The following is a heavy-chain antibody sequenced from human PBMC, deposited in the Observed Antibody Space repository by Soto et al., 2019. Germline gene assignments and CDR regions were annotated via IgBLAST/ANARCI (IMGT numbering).Heavy chain of an antibody. V-gene: IGHV3-30*18. Sequence: GGSLRLSCAASGVTFSSYCMHWVRQAPGKGLEWVAVILYDGTNKYYADSVKGRFTISRDNSKNTLYLQMNSLRAEDTAVYYCAKMYYDFWSGSESLDYWGQGTLVTVSS. J-gene: IGHJ4*02. CDR1: GVTFSSYC. CDR2: ILYDGTNK. D-gene: IGHD3-3*01. CDR3: AKMYYDFWSGSESLDY.